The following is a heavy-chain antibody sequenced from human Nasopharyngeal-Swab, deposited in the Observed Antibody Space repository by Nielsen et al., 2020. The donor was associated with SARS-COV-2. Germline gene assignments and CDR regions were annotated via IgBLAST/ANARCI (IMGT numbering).Heavy chain of an antibody. CDR1: GYTFTSYY. CDR3: ARGYCSSTSCNHDSSLDAFDI. V-gene: IGHV1-46*01. CDR2: INPSGGST. J-gene: IGHJ3*02. D-gene: IGHD2-2*01. Sequence: ASVKVSCKASGYTFTSYYMHWVRQAPGQGLEWMGIINPSGGSTSYAQKFQGRVTMTRDTSTSTVYMELSSLRSEDTAVYYCARGYCSSTSCNHDSSLDAFDIWGQGTMVTVSS.